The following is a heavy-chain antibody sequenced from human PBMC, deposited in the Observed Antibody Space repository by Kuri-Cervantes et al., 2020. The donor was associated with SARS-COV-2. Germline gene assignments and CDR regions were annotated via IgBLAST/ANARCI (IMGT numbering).Heavy chain of an antibody. CDR3: ARDLGSYFDH. CDR1: GYTFTSYA. J-gene: IGHJ4*02. D-gene: IGHD5-12*01. V-gene: IGHV7-4-1*02. Sequence: ASVKVSCKASGYTFTSYAIHWVRQAPGQGLESMGWIHTKTGRPTYVQGFTGRFVFSLDTSVSTAYLQISSLKAEDTAVYFCARDLGSYFDHWGQGTLVTVSS. CDR2: IHTKTGRP.